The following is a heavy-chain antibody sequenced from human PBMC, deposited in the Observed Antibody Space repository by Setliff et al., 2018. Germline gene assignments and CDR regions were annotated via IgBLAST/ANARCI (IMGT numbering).Heavy chain of an antibody. V-gene: IGHV5-51*01. CDR2: IYPGDSDT. Sequence: PGESLKISCQGSGYSFSSYWIGWVRQMPGKGLEWMGIIYPGDSDTRYSPSFQGQVTISADKSISIAYLQWSSLKASDTAMYYCARQYNWNYEAYYGDYESLNYFDYWGQGTLVTVSS. D-gene: IGHD4-17*01. J-gene: IGHJ4*02. CDR3: ARQYNWNYEAYYGDYESLNYFDY. CDR1: GYSFSSYW.